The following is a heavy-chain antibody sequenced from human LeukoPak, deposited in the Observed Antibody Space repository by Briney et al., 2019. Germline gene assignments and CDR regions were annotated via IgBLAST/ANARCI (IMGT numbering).Heavy chain of an antibody. D-gene: IGHD3-10*01. CDR2: FDPEDGET. J-gene: IGHJ6*02. Sequence: ASVKVSCKVSGYTLTELSMHWVRQAPGKGLEWMGGFDPEDGETIYAQKFQGRVTMTEDTSTDTAYMELSSLRSEDTAVYYCARYITMVRGVPPYYYGMDVWGQGTTVTVSS. CDR3: ARYITMVRGVPPYYYGMDV. CDR1: GYTLTELS. V-gene: IGHV1-24*01.